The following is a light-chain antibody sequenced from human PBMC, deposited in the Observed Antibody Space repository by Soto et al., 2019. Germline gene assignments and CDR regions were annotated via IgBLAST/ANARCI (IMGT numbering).Light chain of an antibody. Sequence: IVLTQSPGTLSLSPGERATLSCRASQSVSNNYLAWYQQKPGQAPRLLIYGASSRAPGTPDRFSCSGSGTDFTLTISRLEHEDSAVYFCQQYASWYTFGQGTKLEIK. CDR1: QSVSNNY. J-gene: IGKJ2*01. V-gene: IGKV3-20*01. CDR2: GAS. CDR3: QQYASWYT.